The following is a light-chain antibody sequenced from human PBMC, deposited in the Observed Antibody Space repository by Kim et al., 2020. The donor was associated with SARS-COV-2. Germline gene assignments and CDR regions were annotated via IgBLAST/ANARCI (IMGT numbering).Light chain of an antibody. CDR3: QQHNDWPPLT. CDR2: GAS. Sequence: SPGERATLSCRASQSVSSNLAWYQQTPGQAPRLIIYGASTRATGVPARFSGSGFGTDFTLTISSLQSEDYAVYYCQQHNDWPPLTFGGGTKVDIK. V-gene: IGKV3-15*01. CDR1: QSVSSN. J-gene: IGKJ4*01.